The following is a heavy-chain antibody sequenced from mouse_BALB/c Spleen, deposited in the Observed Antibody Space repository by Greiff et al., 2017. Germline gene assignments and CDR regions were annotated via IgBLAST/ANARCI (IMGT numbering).Heavy chain of an antibody. Sequence: LVKTGASVKISCKASGYSFTGYYMHWVKQSHGKSLEWIGYISCYNGATSYNQKFKGKATFTVDKSSSTAYMELSSLTSEDSAVYYCARRYNYAMDYWGQGTSVTVSS. CDR3: ARRYNYAMDY. CDR1: GYSFTGYY. V-gene: IGHV1S34*01. J-gene: IGHJ4*01. CDR2: ISCYNGAT. D-gene: IGHD2-12*01.